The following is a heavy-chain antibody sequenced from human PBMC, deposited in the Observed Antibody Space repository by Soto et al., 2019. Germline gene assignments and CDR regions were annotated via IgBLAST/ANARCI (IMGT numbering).Heavy chain of an antibody. J-gene: IGHJ3*02. CDR1: GVSINSGDSY. CDR2: IFYSGTT. CDR3: AKVRGHAFDI. V-gene: IGHV4-31*03. D-gene: IGHD3-10*01. Sequence: QVQLQESGPGLVKPSQTLSLDCSVSGVSINSGDSYWSCIRQHAGQGLEWIGYIFYSGTTFYNPSLKSRVTISIDASKNQFSLEMSSVTAADTAVYYCAKVRGHAFDIRGQGTMVTVSS.